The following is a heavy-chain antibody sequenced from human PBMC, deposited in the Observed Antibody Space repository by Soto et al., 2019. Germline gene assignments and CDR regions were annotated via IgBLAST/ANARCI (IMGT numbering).Heavy chain of an antibody. Sequence: PGGSLRLSCAASGFTFSSYEMNWVRQAPGKGLEWVSYISSSGSTIYYADSVKGRFTISRDNAKNSLYLQMNSLRAEDTAVYYCAREDIVVVPAAKSGYYGMDVWGQGTTVTVSS. CDR2: ISSSGSTI. D-gene: IGHD2-2*01. J-gene: IGHJ6*02. CDR1: GFTFSSYE. V-gene: IGHV3-48*03. CDR3: AREDIVVVPAAKSGYYGMDV.